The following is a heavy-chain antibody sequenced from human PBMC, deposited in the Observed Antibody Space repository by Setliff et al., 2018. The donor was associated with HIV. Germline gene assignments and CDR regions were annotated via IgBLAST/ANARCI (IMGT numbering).Heavy chain of an antibody. CDR2: IQYDGRKN. J-gene: IGHJ4*02. CDR3: AKDQGRVNDH. CDR1: GFTFSYFG. D-gene: IGHD3-16*01. V-gene: IGHV3-30*02. Sequence: PGESLRLSCAASGFTFSYFGMHWVRQAPGKGLEWVAFIQYDGRKNNYADSVKGRFTISRDNSRNTVFLQMNNLRTEDTAVYYCAKDQGRVNDHWGLGTLVTVTS.